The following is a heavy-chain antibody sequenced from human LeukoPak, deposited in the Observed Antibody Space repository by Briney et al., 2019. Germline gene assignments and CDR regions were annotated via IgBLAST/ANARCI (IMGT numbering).Heavy chain of an antibody. CDR3: ATISDLLFYFDS. J-gene: IGHJ4*02. CDR2: IYTGGNT. Sequence: GGSLRLSCAASGFTVSSTYMSWVRQAPGKGLEWVSLIYTGGNTYYADSVKGRFTLSRDNSKNTVYLQMNSLRVEATAMYYCATISDLLFYFDSWGQGTLVTVSS. CDR1: GFTVSSTY. V-gene: IGHV3-66*01.